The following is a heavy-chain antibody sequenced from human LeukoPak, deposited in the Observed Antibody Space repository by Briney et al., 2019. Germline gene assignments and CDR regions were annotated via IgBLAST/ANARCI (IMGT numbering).Heavy chain of an antibody. CDR3: AREVAVDGNYLDY. V-gene: IGHV1-69*04. Sequence: GASVKVSCKASGGTFSSYAISWVRQAPGQGLEWMGRIIPILGIANYAQKFQGRVTITADKSTSTAYMELSSLRSEDTAVYYCAREVAVDGNYLDYWGQGTLVTVSS. J-gene: IGHJ4*02. CDR2: IIPILGIA. CDR1: GGTFSSYA. D-gene: IGHD6-19*01.